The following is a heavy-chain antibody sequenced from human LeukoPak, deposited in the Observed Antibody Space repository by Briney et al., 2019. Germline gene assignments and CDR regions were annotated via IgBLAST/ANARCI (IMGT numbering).Heavy chain of an antibody. Sequence: TGESLKISCKGSGYSFTSYWIGWVRQMPGKGLEWMGIIYPGDSDSRYSPSFQGQVTISADKSISTAYLQWSSLKASDTAMYYCARLHSSTWGWNWFDPWGQGTLVTVSS. V-gene: IGHV5-51*01. J-gene: IGHJ5*02. D-gene: IGHD6-13*01. CDR2: IYPGDSDS. CDR1: GYSFTSYW. CDR3: ARLHSSTWGWNWFDP.